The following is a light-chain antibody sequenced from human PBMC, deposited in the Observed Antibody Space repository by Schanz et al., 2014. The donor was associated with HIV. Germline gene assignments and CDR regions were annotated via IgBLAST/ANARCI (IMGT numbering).Light chain of an antibody. J-gene: IGKJ4*01. CDR2: GAS. V-gene: IGKV3-15*01. CDR3: QHYVGSRGT. CDR1: QSISNN. Sequence: EIVMTQSPATLSVSPGERATLSCRASQSISNNLAWYQQKPGQPPRLLIYGASTRATGLPARFSGSGSGTDFTLTISRLEPEDFAVYYCQHYVGSRGTFGGGTKVEIK.